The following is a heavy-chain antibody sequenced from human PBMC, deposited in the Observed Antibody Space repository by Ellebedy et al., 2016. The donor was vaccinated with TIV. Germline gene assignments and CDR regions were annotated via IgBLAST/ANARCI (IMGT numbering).Heavy chain of an antibody. CDR1: GFTFSSYG. CDR3: ARDWPNWYADY. J-gene: IGHJ4*02. Sequence: GESLKISCAASGFTFSSYGMHWVRQAPGKGLEWVAVIWYDGSNKYYADSVKGRFTISRDNSKNTLYLQMNSLRAEDTAVYYCARDWPNWYADYWGQGTLVTVSS. D-gene: IGHD1-1*01. V-gene: IGHV3-33*08. CDR2: IWYDGSNK.